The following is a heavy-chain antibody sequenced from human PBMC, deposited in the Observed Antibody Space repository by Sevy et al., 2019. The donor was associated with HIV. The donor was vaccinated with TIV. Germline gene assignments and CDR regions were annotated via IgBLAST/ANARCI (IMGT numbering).Heavy chain of an antibody. J-gene: IGHJ4*02. Sequence: GGSLRLSCAASGFTFSDYYMSWIRQAPGKGLEWVSYISSSGSTIYYADSVKGRFTISRENAKNSLYLQMNSLRAEDTAVYYCARGTVEMATIYDYWGQGTLVTVSS. CDR3: ARGTVEMATIYDY. V-gene: IGHV3-11*01. CDR1: GFTFSDYY. D-gene: IGHD5-12*01. CDR2: ISSSGSTI.